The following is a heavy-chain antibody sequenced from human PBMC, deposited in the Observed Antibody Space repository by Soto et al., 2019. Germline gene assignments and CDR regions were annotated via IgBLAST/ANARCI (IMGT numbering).Heavy chain of an antibody. Sequence: QVQLVESGGGLVKPGGSLRLSCAASGFTFSDYSMSWIRQAPGKGLEWVSYISSRGTTTYYADSVKGRFTISRDNAKNSLYLQLNSLRVEDTAVYYCARDLGGYEETYYYFYGMDVWGQGTTVTVSS. J-gene: IGHJ6*02. D-gene: IGHD5-12*01. CDR3: ARDLGGYEETYYYFYGMDV. CDR2: ISSRGTTT. CDR1: GFTFSDYS. V-gene: IGHV3-11*01.